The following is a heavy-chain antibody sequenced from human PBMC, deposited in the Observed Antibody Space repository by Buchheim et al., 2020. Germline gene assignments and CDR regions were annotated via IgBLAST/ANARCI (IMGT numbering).Heavy chain of an antibody. CDR1: GYTFTSYY. V-gene: IGHV1-46*01. D-gene: IGHD6-13*01. Sequence: QVQLVQSGAEVKKPGASVKVSCKASGYTFTSYYMHWVRQAPGQGLEWMGIINPSGGSTSYAQKFQGRVTMNRDTSTRTVYMELSSLRSEDTAVYYCARDAKKQPYYYYYGMDVWGQGTT. CDR3: ARDAKKQPYYYYYGMDV. J-gene: IGHJ6*02. CDR2: INPSGGST.